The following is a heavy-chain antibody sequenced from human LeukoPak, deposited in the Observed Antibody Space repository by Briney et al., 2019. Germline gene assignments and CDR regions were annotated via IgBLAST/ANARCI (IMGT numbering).Heavy chain of an antibody. CDR3: ARDLNYGMDV. CDR1: GGSISSGGYY. J-gene: IGHJ6*02. CDR2: IYHSGST. V-gene: IGHV4-30-2*01. Sequence: SQTLSLTCTVSGGSISSGGYYWSWIRQPPGKGLEWIGYIYHSGSTYYNPSLKSRVTISVDTSKNQFSLKLSSVTAADTAVYYCARDLNYGMDVWGQGTTVTVSS.